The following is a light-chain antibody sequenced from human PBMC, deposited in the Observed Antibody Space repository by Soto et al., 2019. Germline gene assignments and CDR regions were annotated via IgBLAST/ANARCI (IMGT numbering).Light chain of an antibody. V-gene: IGKV3-15*01. CDR1: QSVSSN. CDR2: GAS. J-gene: IGKJ4*01. Sequence: EVWLKQFPKTLPVXXGERATLSXRASQSVSSNLAWYQQKPGQAPRFLIYGASTRATGIPARFSGSGSGTEFTLTISSLQSEDFAVYYCQQYDNWPLSFGGGGKVDIK. CDR3: QQYDNWPLS.